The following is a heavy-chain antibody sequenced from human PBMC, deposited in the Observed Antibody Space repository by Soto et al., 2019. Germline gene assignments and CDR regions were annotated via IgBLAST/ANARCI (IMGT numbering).Heavy chain of an antibody. V-gene: IGHV3-23*01. D-gene: IGHD3-3*01. CDR1: GFTLSSYA. Sequence: EVQLLESGGGLVQPGGSLRLSCAASGFTLSSYAMSWVRQAPGKGLEWVSAISGSGGSTYYADSVKGRFTISRDNSKNTLYLQMNSLRAEDTAVYYCAKSDFWSGYYAGWFDPWGQGTLVTVSS. CDR2: ISGSGGST. J-gene: IGHJ5*02. CDR3: AKSDFWSGYYAGWFDP.